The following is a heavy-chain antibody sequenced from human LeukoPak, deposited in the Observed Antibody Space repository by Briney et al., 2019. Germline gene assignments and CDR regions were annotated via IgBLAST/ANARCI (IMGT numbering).Heavy chain of an antibody. CDR2: INHSGST. CDR1: GGSFSGYY. V-gene: IGHV4-34*01. Sequence: SETLSLTCAVFGGSFSGYYWSWIRQPPGKGLEWIGEINHSGSTNYNPSLKSRVTISVDTSKNQFSLKLSSVTAADTAVYYCAGEGITGTTGWGQGTLVTVSS. J-gene: IGHJ4*02. D-gene: IGHD1-7*01. CDR3: AGEGITGTTG.